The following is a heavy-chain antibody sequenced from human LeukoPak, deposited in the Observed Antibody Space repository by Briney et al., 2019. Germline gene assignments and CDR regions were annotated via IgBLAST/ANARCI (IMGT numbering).Heavy chain of an antibody. CDR1: GFTFSSYS. V-gene: IGHV3-48*04. D-gene: IGHD3-9*01. CDR3: ARKLSYDTIGMDV. CDR2: ISSSSSTI. Sequence: GGSLRLSCAASGFTFSSYSMNWVRQAPGKGLEWVSYISSSSSTIYYADSVKGRFTISRDNAKNSLYLQMNSLRAEDTAVYYCARKLSYDTIGMDVWGQGTTVTVSS. J-gene: IGHJ6*02.